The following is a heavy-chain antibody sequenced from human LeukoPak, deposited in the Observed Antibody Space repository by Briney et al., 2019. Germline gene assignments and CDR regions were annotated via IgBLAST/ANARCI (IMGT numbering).Heavy chain of an antibody. CDR3: ARGRRGIAVAT. CDR1: GGSISSGGYS. CDR2: IYHSGST. Sequence: SETLSFTCAVSGGSISSGGYSWSWIRQPPGKGLEWIGYIYHSGSTYYNPSLKSRVTISVDRSKNQFSLKLSSVTAADTAVYYCARGRRGIAVATWGQGTLVTVSS. J-gene: IGHJ4*02. V-gene: IGHV4-30-2*01. D-gene: IGHD6-19*01.